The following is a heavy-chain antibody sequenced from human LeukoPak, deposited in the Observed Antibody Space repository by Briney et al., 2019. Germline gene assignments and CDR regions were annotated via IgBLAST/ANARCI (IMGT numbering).Heavy chain of an antibody. CDR2: ISSSSSYI. D-gene: IGHD3-22*01. Sequence: GGSLRLSCAASGFTFSSYSMNWVRQAPGKGLEWVSSISSSSSYIYYADSVKGRFTISRDNAKNSLYLQMNSLRAEDTAVYYCARDPNYYDTYAFDIWGQGTMVTVSS. CDR3: ARDPNYYDTYAFDI. V-gene: IGHV3-21*01. J-gene: IGHJ3*02. CDR1: GFTFSSYS.